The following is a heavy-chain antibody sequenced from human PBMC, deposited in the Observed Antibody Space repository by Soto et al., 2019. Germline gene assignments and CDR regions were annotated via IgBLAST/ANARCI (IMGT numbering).Heavy chain of an antibody. CDR3: AKKGYRNGGYAFAS. J-gene: IGHJ4*02. V-gene: IGHV1-46*01. CDR2: INPSGGNT. Sequence: ASVKVSCKASVYTFITYYIHWVRQAPGQGLEWMGIINPSGGNTAYAQKFQGRVTMTRDTSTSTVYMELSSLRSEDTAVYYCAKKGYRNGGYAFASWAQGFLVPVSS. CDR1: VYTFITYY. D-gene: IGHD6-19*01.